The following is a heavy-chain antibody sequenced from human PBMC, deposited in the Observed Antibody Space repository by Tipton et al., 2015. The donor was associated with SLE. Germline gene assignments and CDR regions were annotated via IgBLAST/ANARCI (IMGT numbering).Heavy chain of an antibody. V-gene: IGHV4-59*08. Sequence: TLSLTCTVSGGSISSYYWSWIRQPPGKGLEWIAYIYYRGYTNYNPSLQSRVSISVDTSKNQFSLRLTSVTAADTAIYYCARLSYYDSTGYFDYWGQGSRVTGSS. D-gene: IGHD3-22*01. CDR3: ARLSYYDSTGYFDY. CDR1: GGSISSYY. J-gene: IGHJ4*02. CDR2: IYYRGYT.